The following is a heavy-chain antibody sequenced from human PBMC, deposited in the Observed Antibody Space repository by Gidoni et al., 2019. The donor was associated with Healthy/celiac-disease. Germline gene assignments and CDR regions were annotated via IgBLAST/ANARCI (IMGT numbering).Heavy chain of an antibody. CDR1: GGSFSGYY. D-gene: IGHD4-17*01. J-gene: IGHJ4*02. CDR3: ARRAKLRPTQPQKYYFDY. Sequence: VQLQQRGAGLLKPSETLSLTCAVYGGSFSGYYWSWNSQPPGKGLAWIGEINHSGSTNYNPSLKSRVTISIDTSKNHFSLKLSSVTAADTAVYYCARRAKLRPTQPQKYYFDYWGQRTLVTVSS. V-gene: IGHV4-34*01. CDR2: INHSGST.